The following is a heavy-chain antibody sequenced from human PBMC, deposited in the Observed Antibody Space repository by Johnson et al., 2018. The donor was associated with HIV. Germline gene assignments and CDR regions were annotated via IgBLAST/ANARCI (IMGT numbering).Heavy chain of an antibody. CDR2: ISYDGTNK. V-gene: IGHV3-30*03. J-gene: IGHJ3*02. D-gene: IGHD1-1*01. CDR3: AITSRTDAFDI. Sequence: QVQLVESGGGVVQPGRSLRLSCAASGFTFTNYAMHWVRQAPGNGLEWVAVISYDGTNKYYADSVKGRFTISRDSSKNTLYLQMNSLRAEDTAVYYCAITSRTDAFDIWGQGTMVTVSS. CDR1: GFTFTNYA.